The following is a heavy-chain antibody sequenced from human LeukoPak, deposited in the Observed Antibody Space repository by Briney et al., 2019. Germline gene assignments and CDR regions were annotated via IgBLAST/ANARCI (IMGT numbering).Heavy chain of an antibody. CDR3: ARDNNPAPNRGGWY. V-gene: IGHV3-48*03. Sequence: PGGSLRLSCAASGFSFSSYEMNWVRQAPGKGLEWVSYICIGGSTIYYADSVKGRFTISRDNAKNSLYLQMNSLRAEDTAVYYCARDNNPAPNRGGWYWGQGTLVTVSS. CDR2: ICIGGSTI. J-gene: IGHJ4*02. D-gene: IGHD1-14*01. CDR1: GFSFSSYE.